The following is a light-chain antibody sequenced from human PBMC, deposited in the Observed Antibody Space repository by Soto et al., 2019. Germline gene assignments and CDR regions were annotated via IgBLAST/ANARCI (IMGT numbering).Light chain of an antibody. V-gene: IGKV3-11*01. CDR2: DTS. J-gene: IGKJ5*01. CDR1: QTVSSY. CDR3: QQRSNWPPIT. Sequence: ETMLTHTPVILSLSPGERAIRSCRASQTVSSYLAWYQQKPGQAPRLLIYDTSNRAAGTPARFSGSGSGTDFTLTIRSLEPEDFAVYYCQQRSNWPPITFGQGTRLEIK.